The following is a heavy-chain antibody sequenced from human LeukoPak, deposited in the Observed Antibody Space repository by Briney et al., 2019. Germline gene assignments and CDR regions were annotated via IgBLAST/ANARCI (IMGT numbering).Heavy chain of an antibody. CDR1: GFTFSNYA. D-gene: IGHD3-10*01. V-gene: IGHV3-23*01. Sequence: GGSLRLSCAASGFTFSNYAMNWVRQAPGKGLEWVSAISGSGGSTDYVDSVKGRFTISRDNSKNTLYLQMNSLRAEDTAVYYCAKGPYGSGTYYFDYWGQGTLVTVSS. CDR2: ISGSGGST. CDR3: AKGPYGSGTYYFDY. J-gene: IGHJ4*02.